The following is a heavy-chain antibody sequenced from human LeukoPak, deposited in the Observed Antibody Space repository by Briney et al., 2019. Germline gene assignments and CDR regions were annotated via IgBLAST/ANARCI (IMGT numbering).Heavy chain of an antibody. D-gene: IGHD3-10*01. CDR1: GFTVSSNY. V-gene: IGHV3-53*01. Sequence: GGSLRLSCAASGFTVSSNYMSWVRQAPGKGLEWVSVIYSGGSTYYADSVKGRFTISRDNSKNTLYLQMNSLRAEDTAVYYCARDQYGSGSDYWGQGTLVTVSS. J-gene: IGHJ4*02. CDR2: IYSGGST. CDR3: ARDQYGSGSDY.